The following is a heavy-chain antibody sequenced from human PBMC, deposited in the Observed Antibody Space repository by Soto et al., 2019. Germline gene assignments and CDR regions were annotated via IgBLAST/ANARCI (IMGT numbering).Heavy chain of an antibody. CDR2: ISSSSSYT. J-gene: IGHJ6*02. V-gene: IGHV3-11*06. D-gene: IGHD2-8*01. Sequence: QVQLVESGGGLVKPGGSLRLSCAASGFTFSDYYMSWIRQAPGKGLEWVSYISSSSSYTNYADSVKGRFAISRDNAKNLLYLQMNSLRAEDTAVYYCARDCTNGVCYTIRVRGMDVWGQGTTVTVSS. CDR1: GFTFSDYY. CDR3: ARDCTNGVCYTIRVRGMDV.